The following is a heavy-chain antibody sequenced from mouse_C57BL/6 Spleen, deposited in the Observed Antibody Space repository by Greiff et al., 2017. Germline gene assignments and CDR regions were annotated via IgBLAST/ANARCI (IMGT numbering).Heavy chain of an antibody. CDR2: IDPENGDT. V-gene: IGHV14-4*01. J-gene: IGHJ3*01. D-gene: IGHD1-1*01. CDR1: GFNIKDDY. Sequence: VHVKQSGAELVRPGASVKLSCTASGFNIKDDYMHWVKQRPEQGLEWIGWIDPENGDTEYASKFQGKATITADTSSNTAYLQLSSLTSEDTAVYYCTADYGSSFAYWGQGTLVTVSA. CDR3: TADYGSSFAY.